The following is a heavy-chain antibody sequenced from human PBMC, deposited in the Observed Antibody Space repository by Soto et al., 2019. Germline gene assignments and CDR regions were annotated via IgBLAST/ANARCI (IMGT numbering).Heavy chain of an antibody. CDR1: GFTFGDNT. CDR3: PSSTSWMYYFDY. J-gene: IGHJ4*02. V-gene: IGHV3-49*03. Sequence: PGGSLRLSCTASGFTFGDNTMSWFRQAPGKGLEWVGFIRSKGYGGTTEYAASVKGRFNISRDDSRGIAYLEMNSLKTDDTAVYYCPSSTSWMYYFDYWGQGTLVTVSS. CDR2: IRSKGYGGTT. D-gene: IGHD6-13*01.